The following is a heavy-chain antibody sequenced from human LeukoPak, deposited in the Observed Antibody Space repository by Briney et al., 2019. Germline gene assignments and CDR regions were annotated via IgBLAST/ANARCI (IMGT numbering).Heavy chain of an antibody. J-gene: IGHJ3*02. Sequence: GGSLRLSCAASGFTFSSYGMHWVRQAPGKGLEWVAFIRYDGSNKYYADSVKGRFTISRDNAKNSLYLQMNSLRAEDTAVYYCARDLTYCGGDCYPREAFDIWGQGTMVTVSS. CDR1: GFTFSSYG. D-gene: IGHD2-21*02. CDR3: ARDLTYCGGDCYPREAFDI. CDR2: IRYDGSNK. V-gene: IGHV3-30*02.